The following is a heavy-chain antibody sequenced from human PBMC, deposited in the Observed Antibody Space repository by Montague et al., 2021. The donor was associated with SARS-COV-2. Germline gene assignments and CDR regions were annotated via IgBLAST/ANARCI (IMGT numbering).Heavy chain of an antibody. CDR1: GFTVSSNY. CDR2: ICSSGST. CDR3: ARDPNHYDILTGSYRGYYASDI. V-gene: IGHV3-66*01. Sequence: SLRLSCAASGFTVSSNYMSWVRQAPGKGLEWVSVICSSGSTNYAASVKGRFTISSDTSKNTLYLQMNSLRAEDTAVYYCARDPNHYDILTGSYRGYYASDIWGQGTMVTVSS. D-gene: IGHD3-9*01. J-gene: IGHJ3*02.